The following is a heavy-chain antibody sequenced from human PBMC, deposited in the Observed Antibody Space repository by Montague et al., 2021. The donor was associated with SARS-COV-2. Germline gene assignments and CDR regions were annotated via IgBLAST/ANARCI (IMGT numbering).Heavy chain of an antibody. Sequence: SETLSLTCAVYGDSFRSSTYYWACIRPHTGRGLEWKGNLYYSGSTMYNPSLKRIVTMSVDTSKNQFSLHLNLVTAAATAVYYCTRSLTGLEPPFDPWGQGTLVIVSS. D-gene: IGHD1-1*01. V-gene: IGHV4-39*01. CDR3: TRSLTGLEPPFDP. CDR2: LYYSGST. J-gene: IGHJ5*02. CDR1: GDSFRSSTYY.